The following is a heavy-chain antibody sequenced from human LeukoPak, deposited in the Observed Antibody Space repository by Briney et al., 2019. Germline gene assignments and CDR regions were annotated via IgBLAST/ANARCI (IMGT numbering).Heavy chain of an antibody. CDR3: ARGRYTAMAGIDY. CDR1: GGSFSGYY. V-gene: IGHV4-34*01. D-gene: IGHD5-18*01. J-gene: IGHJ4*02. Sequence: PSETLSLTCAVYGGSFSGYYWSWIRQPPGKRLEWIGEINHSGSTNYNPSLKSRVTISVDTSKNQFSLKLSSVTAADTAVYYCARGRYTAMAGIDYWGQGTLVTVSS. CDR2: INHSGST.